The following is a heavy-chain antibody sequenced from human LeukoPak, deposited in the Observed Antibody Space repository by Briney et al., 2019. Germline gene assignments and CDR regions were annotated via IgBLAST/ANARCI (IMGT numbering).Heavy chain of an antibody. V-gene: IGHV3-23*01. CDR1: GFSFSRNA. D-gene: IGHD6-19*01. J-gene: IGHJ4*02. CDR2: ISGSGVST. CDR3: AKGSSGWPEVGWGIDY. Sequence: GGSLRLSCAASGFSFSRNAMRWVRQAPGKGLEWVSAISGSGVSTYYADSVKGRFTISRDNSKNTLYVQMNSLRAEDTAVYYCAKGSSGWPEVGWGIDYWGQGTLVTVSS.